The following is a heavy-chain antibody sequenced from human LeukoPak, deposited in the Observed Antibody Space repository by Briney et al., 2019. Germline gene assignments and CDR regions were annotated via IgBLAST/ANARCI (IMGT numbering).Heavy chain of an antibody. CDR3: ARHLGFCSTTTCNTWFDP. J-gene: IGHJ5*02. Sequence: SETLSLTCTVSGGSISSFYWSWTRQPPGKGLEWIGYIYFSGSTSYNPSLKSRVTISVDTSKNQFSLKLSSVTAADTAVYYCARHLGFCSTTTCNTWFDPWGQGTLVTVSS. V-gene: IGHV4-59*08. CDR2: IYFSGST. CDR1: GGSISSFY. D-gene: IGHD2-2*02.